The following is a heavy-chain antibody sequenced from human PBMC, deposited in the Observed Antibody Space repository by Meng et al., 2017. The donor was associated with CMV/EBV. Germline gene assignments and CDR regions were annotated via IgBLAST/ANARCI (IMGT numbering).Heavy chain of an antibody. CDR2: IRYDGSNK. CDR3: AKDFYDFWSGYLIDYYYYYGMDV. V-gene: IGHV3-30*02. Sequence: GESLKISCAAPGFTFSSYGMHWVRQAPGKGLEWVAFIRYDGSNKYYADSVKGRFTISRDNSKNTLYLQMNSLRAEDTAVYYCAKDFYDFWSGYLIDYYYYYGMDVWGQGTTVTVSS. D-gene: IGHD3-3*01. J-gene: IGHJ6*02. CDR1: GFTFSSYG.